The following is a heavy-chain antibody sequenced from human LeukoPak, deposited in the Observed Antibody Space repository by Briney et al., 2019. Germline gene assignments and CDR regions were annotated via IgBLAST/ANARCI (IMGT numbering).Heavy chain of an antibody. Sequence: GGSLRLSCAASGFSFSSYWMSWVRQAPGKGLEWVANINQDGGQKYYVDSVKGRFTISRDNAKNSLYLQMNSLRGEDTAVYYCARDSPVSAGPFDPWGQGTLVTVSS. D-gene: IGHD4-11*01. CDR1: GFSFSSYW. CDR3: ARDSPVSAGPFDP. CDR2: INQDGGQK. J-gene: IGHJ5*02. V-gene: IGHV3-7*01.